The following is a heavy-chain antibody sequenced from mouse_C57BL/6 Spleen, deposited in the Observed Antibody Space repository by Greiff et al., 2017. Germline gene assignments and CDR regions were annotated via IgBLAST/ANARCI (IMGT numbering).Heavy chain of an antibody. CDR1: GYTFTGYW. CDR3: ASATTVVASYAMAY. V-gene: IGHV1-9*01. D-gene: IGHD1-1*01. J-gene: IGHJ4*01. Sequence: VQLQQSGAELMKPGASVKLSCKATGYTFTGYWIEWVKQRPGHGLAWIGEILPGSGSTKYNEKFKGKATLTADTSSNTAYMQLSILTAEYSAIYDCASATTVVASYAMAYWGQGTSVTVSS. CDR2: ILPGSGST.